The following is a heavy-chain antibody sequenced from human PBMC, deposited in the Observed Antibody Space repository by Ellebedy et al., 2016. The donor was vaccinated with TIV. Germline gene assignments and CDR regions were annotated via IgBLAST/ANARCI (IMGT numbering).Heavy chain of an antibody. CDR2: IYPGDSDT. V-gene: IGHV5-51*01. J-gene: IGHJ2*01. Sequence: GESLKISXKGSGYSFTSYWIGWVRQMPGKGLEWMGIIYPGDSDTRYSPSFQGQVTISADKSISTAYLQWSSLKASDTAMYYCARQSSSRSEAAQNWYFDLWGRGTLVTVSS. CDR1: GYSFTSYW. D-gene: IGHD2-2*01. CDR3: ARQSSSRSEAAQNWYFDL.